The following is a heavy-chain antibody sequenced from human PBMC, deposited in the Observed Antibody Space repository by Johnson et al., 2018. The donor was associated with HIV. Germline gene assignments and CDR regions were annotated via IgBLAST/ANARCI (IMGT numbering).Heavy chain of an antibody. J-gene: IGHJ3*02. CDR3: ARESYGGNSGAFDI. Sequence: QVQLVESGGGVVQPGRSLRLSCAASGFTFSRYAMHWVRQAPGKGLEWVAVISYHGTNKYYADSVKGRFTISRDKSKNTLYLQMNSLRAEDTAVYYCARESYGGNSGAFDIWGQGTMVTVSS. V-gene: IGHV3-30-3*01. CDR2: ISYHGTNK. CDR1: GFTFSRYA. D-gene: IGHD4-23*01.